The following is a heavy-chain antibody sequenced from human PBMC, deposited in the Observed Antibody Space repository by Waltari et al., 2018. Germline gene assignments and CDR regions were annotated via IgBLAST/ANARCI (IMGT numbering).Heavy chain of an antibody. CDR2: FYYSGST. Sequence: QVQLQESGPGLVKPSETLSLTCTVSGGSISSYYWSWIRQPPGKGLEWIGYFYYSGSTNYNPSLKSRVTISVDTSKNQFSLKLSSVTAADTAVYYCARVSITYAFDIWGQGTMVTVSS. CDR1: GGSISSYY. V-gene: IGHV4-59*01. CDR3: ARVSITYAFDI. D-gene: IGHD5-12*01. J-gene: IGHJ3*02.